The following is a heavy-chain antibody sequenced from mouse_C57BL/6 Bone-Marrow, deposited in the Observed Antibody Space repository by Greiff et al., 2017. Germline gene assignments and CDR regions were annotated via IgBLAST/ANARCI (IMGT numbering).Heavy chain of an antibody. CDR2: IYPGGGYT. CDR1: GYTFTNYW. D-gene: IGHD2-3*01. CDR3: ARVLYDGYYYFDY. Sequence: VQLQQSGAELVRPGTSVKMSCKASGYTFTNYWIGWAKQRPGHGLEWIGDIYPGGGYTNYNEKFKGKATLTADKSSSAAYMQFSSLTSEDSAIYYCARVLYDGYYYFDYWGQGTTLTVSS. V-gene: IGHV1-63*01. J-gene: IGHJ2*01.